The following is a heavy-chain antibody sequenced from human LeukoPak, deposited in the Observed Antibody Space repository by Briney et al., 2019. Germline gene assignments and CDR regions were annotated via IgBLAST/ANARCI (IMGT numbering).Heavy chain of an antibody. J-gene: IGHJ5*02. CDR1: GGSFSSYF. CDR2: IYYSGSA. V-gene: IGHV4-39*01. CDR3: ARFIAAAGTGIFWFDP. D-gene: IGHD6-13*01. Sequence: SETLSLTCSVSGGSFSSYFWNWIRQPPGKGLEWIGSIYYSGSAYYNPSLKSRVTISVDTSKNQFSLKLSSVTAADTAVYYCARFIAAAGTGIFWFDPWGQGTLVTVSS.